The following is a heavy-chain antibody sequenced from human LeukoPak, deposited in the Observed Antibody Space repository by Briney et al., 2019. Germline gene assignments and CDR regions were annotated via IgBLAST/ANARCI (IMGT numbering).Heavy chain of an antibody. Sequence: GGSLRLSCAASGFDFGAYEMNWVRQAPGKGLEWVAYFAGSDTTTYYADSVKGRFIISRDNARNSRYLQMNSLRAEDTALYYCTTLGYHLDSWGQGTLVTVSS. CDR3: TTLGYHLDS. CDR2: FAGSDTTT. D-gene: IGHD3-22*01. V-gene: IGHV3-48*03. J-gene: IGHJ4*02. CDR1: GFDFGAYE.